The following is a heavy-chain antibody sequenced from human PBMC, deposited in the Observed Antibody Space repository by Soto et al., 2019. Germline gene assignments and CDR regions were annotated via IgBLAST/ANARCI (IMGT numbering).Heavy chain of an antibody. D-gene: IGHD3-3*01. V-gene: IGHV1-8*01. J-gene: IGHJ4*02. CDR1: GSTFSSYD. Sequence: GASVKVSCKASGSTFSSYDISWVRQATGQGLEWMGWVSPNSGSTGYVQKFQGRVTMTRNTSISTVYMELSSLRSEDTAIYYCARTVFGVATYYFDNWGQGTLVTVS. CDR3: ARTVFGVATYYFDN. CDR2: VSPNSGST.